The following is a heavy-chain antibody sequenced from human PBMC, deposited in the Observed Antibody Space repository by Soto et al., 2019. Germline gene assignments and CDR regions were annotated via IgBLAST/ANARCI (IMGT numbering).Heavy chain of an antibody. D-gene: IGHD3-22*01. CDR1: GYTFTSYG. J-gene: IGHJ3*02. CDR3: ERERDYYDSSGSDAFDI. Sequence: ASAQVSCKASGYTFTSYGIRWVRQAPGQGLEWMGWISAYNGNTNYAQKLQGRVTMTTDTSTSTAYMELRSLRSDDTAVYYCERERDYYDSSGSDAFDIWGQGTMVT. V-gene: IGHV1-18*01. CDR2: ISAYNGNT.